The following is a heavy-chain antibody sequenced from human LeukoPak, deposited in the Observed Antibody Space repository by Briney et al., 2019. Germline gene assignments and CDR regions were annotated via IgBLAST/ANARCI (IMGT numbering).Heavy chain of an antibody. V-gene: IGHV4-34*01. CDR1: GGSFSGYY. CDR2: INHSGST. J-gene: IGHJ4*02. D-gene: IGHD3-22*01. CDR3: ARAGFHYYDSSGLIDY. Sequence: WETLSLTCAVYGGSFSGYYWSWIRQPPGKGLEWIGEINHSGSTNYNPSLKSRVTISVDTSKNQFSLKLSSVTAADTAVYYCARAGFHYYDSSGLIDYWGQGTLVTVSS.